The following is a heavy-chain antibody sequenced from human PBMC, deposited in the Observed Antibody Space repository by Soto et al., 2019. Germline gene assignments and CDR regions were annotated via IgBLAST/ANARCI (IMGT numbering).Heavy chain of an antibody. J-gene: IGHJ4*02. CDR2: IYSSGST. D-gene: IGHD2-2*02. CDR1: GGSISGYY. Sequence: SETLSLTCTVSGGSISGYYWSWIRQPPGKGLEWIGYIYSSGSTNYNPSLQSRVTISVDTSKNQFSLKLSSVTAADTAVYYCARRACSSTRCFTYFDYWGLGALVTVSS. CDR3: ARRACSSTRCFTYFDY. V-gene: IGHV4-59*08.